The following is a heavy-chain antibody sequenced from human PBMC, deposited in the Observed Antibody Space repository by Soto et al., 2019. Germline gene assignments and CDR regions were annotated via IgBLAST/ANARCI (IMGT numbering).Heavy chain of an antibody. CDR2: IYPGDSDT. CDR3: ASPTNRGKYYYGMDV. D-gene: IGHD2-8*01. J-gene: IGHJ6*02. CDR1: GYSFTSYW. V-gene: IGHV5-51*03. Sequence: EVQLVQSGAEVKKPGESLKISCKGSGYSFTSYWIGWVRQMPGKGLECMGIIYPGDSDTRYSPSFQGQVTISADKSISTAYLQWSSLKASDTAMYYCASPTNRGKYYYGMDVWGQGTTVTVSS.